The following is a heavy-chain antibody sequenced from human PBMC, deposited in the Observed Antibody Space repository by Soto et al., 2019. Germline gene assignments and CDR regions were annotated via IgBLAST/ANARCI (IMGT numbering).Heavy chain of an antibody. CDR1: GGSISSSNW. CDR3: ARVYCSGGSCYPPDYYYYGMDV. CDR2: IYHSGST. J-gene: IGHJ6*02. D-gene: IGHD2-15*01. V-gene: IGHV4-4*02. Sequence: QVQLQESGPGLVKPSGTLSLTCAVSGGSISSSNWWSWVRQPPGKGLEWIGEIYHSGSTNYNPSLKSRVHISVDKSMNQFSLKLSSVTAADTAVYYCARVYCSGGSCYPPDYYYYGMDVWGQGTTVTVSS.